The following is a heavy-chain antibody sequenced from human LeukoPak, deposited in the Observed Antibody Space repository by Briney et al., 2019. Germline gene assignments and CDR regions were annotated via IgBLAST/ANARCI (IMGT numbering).Heavy chain of an antibody. CDR3: ARDDSGDNWFDP. Sequence: ASVKVSCKASGYTFTNFYMHWVRQAPGQGLEWMGVINPSGGSTSYAQKFQGRVTMTRDTSTSTVYMELSSLGSEDPAVYYCARDDSGDNWFDPWGQGTLVTVSS. V-gene: IGHV1-46*01. CDR1: GYTFTNFY. D-gene: IGHD6-19*01. CDR2: INPSGGST. J-gene: IGHJ5*02.